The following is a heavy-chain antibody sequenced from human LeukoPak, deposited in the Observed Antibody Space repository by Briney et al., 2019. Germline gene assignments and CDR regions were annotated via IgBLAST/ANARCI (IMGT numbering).Heavy chain of an antibody. V-gene: IGHV5-51*01. CDR2: IYPGDSHF. D-gene: IGHD2-21*02. CDR1: GYSFTDYW. CDR3: TRLPALARDLFYYGMDL. J-gene: IGHJ6*02. Sequence: GESPKISCQGIGYSFTDYWIGWVRQMPGKGLEWMAMIYPGDSHFRYSPSFQSQVTISADKSINTAHLQWSSLKASDTAIYYCTRLPALARDLFYYGMDLWGQGTEVTVSS.